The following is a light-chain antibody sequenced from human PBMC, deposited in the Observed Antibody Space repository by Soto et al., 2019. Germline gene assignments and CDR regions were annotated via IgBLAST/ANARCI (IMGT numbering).Light chain of an antibody. CDR2: HDD. CDR1: SSNIGNNA. V-gene: IGLV1-36*01. CDR3: AAWDDSLNGPV. Sequence: QSVLTQPPSVSAAPRQRVTISCSGSSSNIGNNAVNWYQQFPGKAPKLLIHHDDRVPSGVSDRFSGSKSGTSASLAISGVQSEDEADYYCAAWDDSLNGPVFGGGTKLTVL. J-gene: IGLJ3*02.